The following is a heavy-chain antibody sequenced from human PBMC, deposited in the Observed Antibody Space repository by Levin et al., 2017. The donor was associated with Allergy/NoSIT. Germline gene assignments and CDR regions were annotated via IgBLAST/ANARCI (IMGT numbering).Heavy chain of an antibody. V-gene: IGHV5-51*01. CDR1: GYSFTSYW. CDR3: ARTNSSSWKYYFDY. D-gene: IGHD6-13*01. CDR2: IYPGDSDT. J-gene: IGHJ4*02. Sequence: KVSCTGSGYSFTSYWIGWVRQMPGKGLEWMGIIYPGDSDTRYSPSFQGQVTISADKSISTAYLQWSSLKASDTAMYYCARTNSSSWKYYFDYWGQGTLVTVSS.